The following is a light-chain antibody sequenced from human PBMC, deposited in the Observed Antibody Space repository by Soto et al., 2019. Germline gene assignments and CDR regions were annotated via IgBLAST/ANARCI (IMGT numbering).Light chain of an antibody. J-gene: IGLJ2*01. CDR3: SSYAGSNPVV. V-gene: IGLV2-8*01. CDR1: SSDVGGYNY. Sequence: QSALTQPPSASGSPGQSVTISCTGTSSDVGGYNYVSWYQQHPGKAPKLMIYEVSKRPSGVPDRFSGSKSGNTAPLTVSGLQAEDEADYYCSSYAGSNPVVFGGGTKVTVL. CDR2: EVS.